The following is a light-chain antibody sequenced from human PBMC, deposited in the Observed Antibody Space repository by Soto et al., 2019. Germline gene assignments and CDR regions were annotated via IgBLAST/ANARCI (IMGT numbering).Light chain of an antibody. J-gene: IGKJ2*01. Sequence: DIQMTQSPSSLSASVGDKITITCRASQSINNYLSWYQQKPGMAPKFVIYAASSLQSGVPSRFSGSGSGTEFTLTISSLQPEDFATYYCQQSVSTPYTFGQGTKLEIK. V-gene: IGKV1-39*01. CDR1: QSINNY. CDR2: AAS. CDR3: QQSVSTPYT.